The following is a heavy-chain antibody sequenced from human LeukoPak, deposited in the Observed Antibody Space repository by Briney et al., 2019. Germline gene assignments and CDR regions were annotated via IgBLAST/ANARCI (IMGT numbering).Heavy chain of an antibody. CDR2: IIPTLGTT. V-gene: IGHV1-69*04. D-gene: IGHD3-22*01. Sequence: SVKLSCKASGRTSNSHAISWVRQAPGQGLEWMVRIIPTLGTTNRAHNFQDRVTLTADKATKTAYMELTSLTADDTAVYYCATTNDGGGYQWGDFFDFWGQGTLVTVSS. CDR3: ATTNDGGGYQWGDFFDF. J-gene: IGHJ4*02. CDR1: GRTSNSHA.